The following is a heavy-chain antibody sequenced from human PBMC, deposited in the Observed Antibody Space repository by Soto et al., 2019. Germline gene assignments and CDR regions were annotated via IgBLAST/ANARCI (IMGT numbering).Heavy chain of an antibody. V-gene: IGHV1-2*02. CDR2: IDPRRGGT. D-gene: IGHD3-10*01. CDR1: GYPFTTYY. J-gene: IGHJ4*02. CDR3: ATDDYGIFPY. Sequence: HVQLVQSGTEVKKPGASVRVSCMVSGYPFTTYYIHWVRQAPGQGLEWMGWIDPRRGGTVYEQKFQGRVTMTRDASISTVYMALSGLTSDETALYYCATDDYGIFPYWGQGSLVTVSS.